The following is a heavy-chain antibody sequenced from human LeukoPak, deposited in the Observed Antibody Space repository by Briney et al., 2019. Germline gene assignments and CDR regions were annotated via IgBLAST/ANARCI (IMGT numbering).Heavy chain of an antibody. V-gene: IGHV3-11*01. D-gene: IGHD3-22*01. CDR3: ASPITMIVVVTANPYDAFDI. CDR1: GFTFSDYY. Sequence: KPGGSLRLSCAASGFTFSDYYMSWIRQAPGKGLEWVSYISSSGGTIYYADSVKGRFTISRDNAKNSLYLQMNSLRAEDTAVYYCASPITMIVVVTANPYDAFDIWGQGTMVTVSS. J-gene: IGHJ3*02. CDR2: ISSSGGTI.